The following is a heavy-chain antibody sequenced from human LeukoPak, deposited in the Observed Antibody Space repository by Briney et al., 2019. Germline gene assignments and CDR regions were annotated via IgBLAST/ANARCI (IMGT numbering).Heavy chain of an antibody. D-gene: IGHD2-21*01. V-gene: IGHV4-30-2*01. CDR2: IYHSGST. CDR1: GGSISSGGYY. Sequence: SETLSLTCTVSGGSISSGGYYWSWIRQPPGKGLEWIGYIYHSGSTYYNPSLKSRVTISVDRSKNQFSLKLSSVTAADTAVYYCARGGVVVPRDAFDIWGQGTMVTVSS. CDR3: ARGGVVVPRDAFDI. J-gene: IGHJ3*02.